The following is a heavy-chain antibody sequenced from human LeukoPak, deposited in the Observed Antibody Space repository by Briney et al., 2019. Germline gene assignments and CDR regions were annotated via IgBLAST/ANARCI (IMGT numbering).Heavy chain of an antibody. J-gene: IGHJ6*03. Sequence: GGSLRLSCAASGFTFSSYAMSWVRQAPGKGLEWVSSISSSTSYIYYADSVKGRFTISRDNAKNSLYLQMNSLGAEDTAVYYCARDKDYYFYMDVWGKGTTVTVSS. CDR1: GFTFSSYA. CDR3: ARDKDYYFYMDV. CDR2: ISSSTSYI. V-gene: IGHV3-21*01.